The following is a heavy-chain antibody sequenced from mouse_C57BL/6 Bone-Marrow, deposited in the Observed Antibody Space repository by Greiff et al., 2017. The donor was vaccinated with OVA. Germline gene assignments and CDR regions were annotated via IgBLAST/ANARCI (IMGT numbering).Heavy chain of an antibody. Sequence: EVQGVESGGGLVQPGGSLSLSCAASGFTFTDYYLSWVRQPPGKALAWLGFIRNQANGYTTEYSASVTGRFTISSDNSQSILYLQMNALRAEYSATYYCARYNIFDGYWGYFDVWGTGPTVTVSS. J-gene: IGHJ1*03. CDR2: IRNQANGYTT. V-gene: IGHV7-3*01. D-gene: IGHD2-3*01. CDR1: GFTFTDYY. CDR3: ARYNIFDGYWGYFDV.